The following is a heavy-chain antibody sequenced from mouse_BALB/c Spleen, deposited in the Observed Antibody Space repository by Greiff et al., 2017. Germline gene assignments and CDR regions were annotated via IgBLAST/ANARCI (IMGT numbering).Heavy chain of an antibody. Sequence: EVKLVESGGGLVKPGGSLKLSCAASGFTFSSYAMSWVRQSPEKRLEWVAEISSGGSYTYYPDTVTGRFTISRDNAKNTLYLEMSSLRSEDTAMFYCARVEGFCDYWGQGTTLTVSS. V-gene: IGHV5-9-4*01. CDR3: ARVEGFCDY. CDR2: ISSGGSYT. J-gene: IGHJ2*01. CDR1: GFTFSSYA.